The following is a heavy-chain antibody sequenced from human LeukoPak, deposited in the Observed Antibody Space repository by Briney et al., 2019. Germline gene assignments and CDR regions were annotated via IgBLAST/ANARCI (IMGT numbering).Heavy chain of an antibody. CDR3: ARLIGGYFDY. CDR2: ISVNSGNT. V-gene: IGHV1-18*01. J-gene: IGHJ4*02. D-gene: IGHD7-27*01. Sequence: GASVKVSCKASGYTFSRYGISWVRLAPGQGLEYMGWISVNSGNTNYPKKFQGRVTMTTDTSTSTAYMELRSLRSDDSAVYYCARLIGGYFDYWGQGTLVTVSP. CDR1: GYTFSRYG.